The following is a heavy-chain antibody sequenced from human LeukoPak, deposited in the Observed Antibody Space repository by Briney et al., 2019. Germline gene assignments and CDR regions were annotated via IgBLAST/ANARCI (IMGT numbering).Heavy chain of an antibody. CDR1: GYTFTGYY. Sequence: ASVKVSCKASGYTFTGYYMHWVRQAPGQGLEWIGWINPNSGGTNYAQKFQGRVTMTRDTSISTAYMELSRLRSDDTAVYYCAGYCSSTSCYFDDYWGQGTLVTVSS. V-gene: IGHV1-2*02. CDR3: AGYCSSTSCYFDDY. D-gene: IGHD2-2*01. CDR2: INPNSGGT. J-gene: IGHJ4*02.